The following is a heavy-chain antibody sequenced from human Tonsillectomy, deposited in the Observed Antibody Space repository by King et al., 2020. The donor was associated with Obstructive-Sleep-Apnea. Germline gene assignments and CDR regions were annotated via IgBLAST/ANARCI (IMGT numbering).Heavy chain of an antibody. V-gene: IGHV3-30*03. J-gene: IGHJ4*02. D-gene: IGHD2-15*01. Sequence: VQLVESGGGVVQPGRSLRLSCAASGFTFSSYSMHWVRQAPGKGLEWVAVISYDGSNKYYADSVKGRFTISRDNSKNTLYLQMNSLRAEDTAVYYCAMQGSWTYYWGQGTLVTVSS. CDR3: AMQGSWTYY. CDR2: ISYDGSNK. CDR1: GFTFSSYS.